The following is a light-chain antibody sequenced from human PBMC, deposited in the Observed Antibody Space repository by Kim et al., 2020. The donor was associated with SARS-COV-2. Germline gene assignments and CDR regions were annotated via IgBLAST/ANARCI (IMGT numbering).Light chain of an antibody. CDR2: KAS. J-gene: IGKJ1*01. Sequence: DIQMIQSPSTLSASVGDRVTITCRASQSIGSWLAWYQQKPGKGPKFLIYKASYLQSGVPSRFSGSVSGTEFTLTISSLQPDDFATYYCQQYKSYWTFGQGTKVDIK. CDR1: QSIGSW. CDR3: QQYKSYWT. V-gene: IGKV1-5*03.